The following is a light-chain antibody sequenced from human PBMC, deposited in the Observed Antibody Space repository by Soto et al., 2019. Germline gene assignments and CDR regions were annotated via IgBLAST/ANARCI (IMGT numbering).Light chain of an antibody. J-gene: IGKJ1*01. CDR2: GAS. CDR1: QSVRSN. V-gene: IGKV3-15*01. CDR3: QQYNNCPGT. Sequence: EIVMTQSPATLSVSPGERATLSCRASQSVRSNLAWYQQKPGQAPRLLIYGASPRATGIPARFSGSGSGTEFTLTISSLQSEDFAVYYCQQYNNCPGTFGQGTKVEIK.